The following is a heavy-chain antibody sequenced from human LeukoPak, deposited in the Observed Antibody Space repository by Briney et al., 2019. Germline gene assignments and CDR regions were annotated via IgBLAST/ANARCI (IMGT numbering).Heavy chain of an antibody. V-gene: IGHV3-48*04. CDR2: ISSSSSTI. CDR3: ASLDIVVVVADLPGYYYYMDV. Sequence: KGLERVSYISSSSSTIYYADNVKGRYTISRDNAKNSLYLQMNSLRAEDTAVYYCASLDIVVVVADLPGYYYYMDVWGKGTTVTVSS. D-gene: IGHD2-15*01. J-gene: IGHJ6*03.